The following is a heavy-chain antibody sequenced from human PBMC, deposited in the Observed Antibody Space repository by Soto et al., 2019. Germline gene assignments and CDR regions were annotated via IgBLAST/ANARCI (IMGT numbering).Heavy chain of an antibody. V-gene: IGHV6-1*01. J-gene: IGHJ4*02. CDR2: TYYRSKWYN. D-gene: IGHD1-26*01. CDR1: GDSVFSNSAS. Sequence: SQTLSLTCAISGDSVFSNSASLNLIRQSPSRGLEWLGRTYYRSKWYNEYAVSVKSRITIKPDTSKNQFSLQLNSVIPEDTAVYYCAGMQDGALAYWGQGTLVTVYS. CDR3: AGMQDGALAY.